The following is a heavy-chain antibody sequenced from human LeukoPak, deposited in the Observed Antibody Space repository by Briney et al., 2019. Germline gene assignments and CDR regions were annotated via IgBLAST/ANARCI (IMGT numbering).Heavy chain of an antibody. CDR3: ARRRQVSWYSPYAFDI. CDR1: DYSISNYY. CDR2: IHYSGST. J-gene: IGHJ3*02. Sequence: SETLSLTCTVSDYSISNYYWSWIRQPPGKGLEWLGNIHYSGSTKTNPSLKSRVTLSVDASKNQFSLKLTSVTAADTAVFYCARRRQVSWYSPYAFDIWGRGTMVTVSS. D-gene: IGHD6-13*01. V-gene: IGHV4-59*08.